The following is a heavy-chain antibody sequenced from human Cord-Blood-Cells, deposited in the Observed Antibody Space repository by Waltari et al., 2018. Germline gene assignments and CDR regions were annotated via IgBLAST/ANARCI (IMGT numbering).Heavy chain of an antibody. CDR1: GYTFTSYD. V-gene: IGHV1-8*01. CDR2: KNPNRGNT. Sequence: QVQLVQSGAEVKKPGASVKVSCKASGYTFTSYDINWVRQATGQGLEWMGWKNPNRGNTGYAQKYQGRVTMTRNTSISTAYMELSSLRSEDTAVYYCARGMLKQLDFDYWGQVTLVTVSS. CDR3: ARGMLKQLDFDY. J-gene: IGHJ4*02. D-gene: IGHD6-6*01.